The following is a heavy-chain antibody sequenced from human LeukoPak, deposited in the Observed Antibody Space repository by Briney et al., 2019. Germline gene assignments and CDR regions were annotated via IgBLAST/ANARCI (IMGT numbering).Heavy chain of an antibody. J-gene: IGHJ5*02. Sequence: SLTLSCAASGGSFSSYGRRWFRQAPGKGLEWVAGISYDGRNKYYTDSVKSRFTISIDNSKNTLSLQMNIVTAADTAVYYCANGLVSRGEIYESSGLGLDFDPSGQGSLVTVSS. CDR2: ISYDGRNK. D-gene: IGHD3-22*01. CDR1: GGSFSSYG. V-gene: IGHV3-30*18. CDR3: ANGLVSRGEIYESSGLGLDFDP.